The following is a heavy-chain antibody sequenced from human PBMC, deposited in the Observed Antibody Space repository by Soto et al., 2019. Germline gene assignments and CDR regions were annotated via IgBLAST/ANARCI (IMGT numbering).Heavy chain of an antibody. CDR3: ARDRNYYCSGSYYKDYYYGMDV. CDR2: ISYSGRT. CDR1: GGSISSSDYY. J-gene: IGHJ6*02. V-gene: IGHV4-30-4*01. Sequence: SETLSLTCTVSGGSISSSDYYWSWVRQPPGKGLEWIGYISYSGRTYYNPSLKSRVIISLDTSKNQFSLKLSSVSAADTAVYYCARDRNYYCSGSYYKDYYYGMDVWGQGTTVTVSS. D-gene: IGHD3-10*01.